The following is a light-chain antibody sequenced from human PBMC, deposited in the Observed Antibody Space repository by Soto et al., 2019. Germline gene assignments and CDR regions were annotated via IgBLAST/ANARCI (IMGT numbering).Light chain of an antibody. CDR1: QSVDSY. Sequence: EIVLTQSPATLSLSPGEKATLSCRASQSVDSYLAWYQHKPGQAPRLLIYDASNRATGIPARFSGSGSETGFTLTISSLEPEDFAVYYCQQRRSWPITFGQGTRLEIK. CDR2: DAS. J-gene: IGKJ5*01. V-gene: IGKV3-11*01. CDR3: QQRRSWPIT.